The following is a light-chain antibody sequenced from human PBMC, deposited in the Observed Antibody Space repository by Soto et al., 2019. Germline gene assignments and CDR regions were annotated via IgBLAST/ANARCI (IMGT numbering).Light chain of an antibody. V-gene: IGKV3-11*01. Sequence: EIMLTQSPATLSLSPGERVTLSCRASQSVSSHLAWYQQKAGQAPRLLIYAASNRATGVPARFSGSGSGTDFSLTISSLAPEDCAVYYCQQRAHWPSISFGQGTRLEI. CDR2: AAS. CDR3: QQRAHWPSIS. J-gene: IGKJ5*01. CDR1: QSVSSH.